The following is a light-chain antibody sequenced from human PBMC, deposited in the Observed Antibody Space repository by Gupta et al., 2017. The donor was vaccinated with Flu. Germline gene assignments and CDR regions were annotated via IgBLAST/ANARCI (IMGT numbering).Light chain of an antibody. J-gene: IGKJ4*01. CDR3: QQYKSYSWLT. V-gene: IGKV1-5*03. CDR2: KAS. CDR1: QSISSW. Sequence: DIQMTQSPSTLSASVGDRVTITCRARQSISSWLAWYQQKPGKAPKLLIYKASSLESGVPSRFSGSGYGTEFTLTISSRQQDDFATYYCQQYKSYSWLTFGGGTKVEIK.